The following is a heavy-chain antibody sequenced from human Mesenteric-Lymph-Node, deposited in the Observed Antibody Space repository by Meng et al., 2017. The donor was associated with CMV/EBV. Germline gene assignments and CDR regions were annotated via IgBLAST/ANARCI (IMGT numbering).Heavy chain of an antibody. V-gene: IGHV4-39*07. CDR1: GGSISSGSYY. CDR3: ARDATTRFDY. D-gene: IGHD4-11*01. J-gene: IGHJ4*02. Sequence: SETLSLTCTVSGGSISSGSYYWGWIRQPPGKGLEWIGSISYIGSTDYDPSLKSRVTISVDTSKNQFSLRLRSVTAADTAVYYCARDATTRFDYWGQGTLVTVSS. CDR2: ISYIGST.